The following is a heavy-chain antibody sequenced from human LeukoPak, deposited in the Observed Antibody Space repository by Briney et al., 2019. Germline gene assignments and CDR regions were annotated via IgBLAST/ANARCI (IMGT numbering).Heavy chain of an antibody. D-gene: IGHD3-10*01. V-gene: IGHV7-4-1*02. Sequence: ASVKVSCKASGYTFTSYAMNWVRQAPGQGLEWMGWINTNTGNPTYAQGFTGRFVFSLDTSVSTAYLQISSLKAEDTAVYYCARDFYFSYGSGSYIDYWGQGTLVTVSS. CDR1: GYTFTSYA. CDR2: INTNTGNP. J-gene: IGHJ4*02. CDR3: ARDFYFSYGSGSYIDY.